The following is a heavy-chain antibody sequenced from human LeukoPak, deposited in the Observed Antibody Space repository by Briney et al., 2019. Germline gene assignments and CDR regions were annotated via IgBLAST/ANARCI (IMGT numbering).Heavy chain of an antibody. CDR2: ISGRGEAI. CDR3: AKDYGDYVLWFDP. V-gene: IGHV3-48*04. CDR1: GFTFSNHN. J-gene: IGHJ5*02. D-gene: IGHD4-17*01. Sequence: GGSLRLSCAASGFTFSNHNMDWVRQAPGKGLEWISYISGRGEAIFYADSVQGRFTISRDNAKNTLYLQMNSLRAEDTAVYYCAKDYGDYVLWFDPWGQGTLVTVSS.